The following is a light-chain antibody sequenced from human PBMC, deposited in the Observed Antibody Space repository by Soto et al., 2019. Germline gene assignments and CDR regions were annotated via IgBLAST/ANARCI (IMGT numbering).Light chain of an antibody. J-gene: IGKJ4*01. CDR3: QRSSITPLT. CDR2: GTS. CDR1: QTISTY. V-gene: IGKV1-39*01. Sequence: DVQMTQSPSSLSASVGDRVVITCRASQTISTYLNWYRQKPGKAPELLIYGTSNLESGVPSRFSGSGSGTEFTLTISSLRPDDFATYFCQRSSITPLTFGGGTKVEIK.